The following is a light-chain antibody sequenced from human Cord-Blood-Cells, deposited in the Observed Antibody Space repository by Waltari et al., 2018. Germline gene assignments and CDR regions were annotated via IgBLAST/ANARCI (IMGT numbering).Light chain of an antibody. J-gene: IGLJ2*01. CDR2: EVS. CDR3: CSYAGSSTL. CDR1: SSDVGSYKL. V-gene: IGLV2-23*02. Sequence: QSALTQPASVPGSPGQSITISCTGPSSDVGSYKLVSWYQQHPGKAPKLMIYEVSKRPSGVSNRFSGSKSGNTASLTISGLQAEDEADYYCCSYAGSSTLFGGGTKLTVL.